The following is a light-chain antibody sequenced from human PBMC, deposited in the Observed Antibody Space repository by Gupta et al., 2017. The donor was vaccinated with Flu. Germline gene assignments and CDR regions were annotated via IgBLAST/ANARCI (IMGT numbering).Light chain of an antibody. CDR1: SSNIGKNY. CDR2: END. V-gene: IGLV1-51*02. J-gene: IGLJ3*02. CDR3: GTWDDSLYTVV. Sequence: SSNIGKNYVSWYQQLPGTAPKLLIYENDKRPSGIPDRFSGSKSGTSATLGISGLQTGDEADYYCGTWDDSLYTVVFGGGTKLTVL.